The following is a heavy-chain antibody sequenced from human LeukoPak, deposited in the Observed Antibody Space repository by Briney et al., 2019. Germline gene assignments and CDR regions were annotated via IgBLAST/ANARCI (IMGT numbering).Heavy chain of an antibody. Sequence: GSLRLSCTASGFIFSNFAINWVRQAPGKGLEWVSAISNTGEYTLYADSVKGRFTISRDNSKNTVSLQMNSLRAEDTALYYCARWTYNYDYWGQGTLVTVSS. CDR3: ARWTYNYDY. D-gene: IGHD3/OR15-3a*01. CDR2: ISNTGEYT. CDR1: GFIFSNFA. V-gene: IGHV3-23*01. J-gene: IGHJ4*02.